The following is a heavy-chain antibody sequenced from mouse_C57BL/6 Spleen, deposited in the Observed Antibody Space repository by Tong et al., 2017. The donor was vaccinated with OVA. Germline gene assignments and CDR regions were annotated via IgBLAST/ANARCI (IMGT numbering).Heavy chain of an antibody. Sequence: VQLQESGPELVKPGASVKISCKASGYAFSSSWMNWVKQRPGKGLEWIGRIYPGDGDTNYNGKFKGKATLTADKSSSTAYMQLSSLTSEDSAVYFCARALPGSWGYFDVWGTGTTVTVSS. V-gene: IGHV1-82*01. CDR3: ARALPGSWGYFDV. D-gene: IGHD1-1*01. J-gene: IGHJ1*03. CDR1: GYAFSSSW. CDR2: IYPGDGDT.